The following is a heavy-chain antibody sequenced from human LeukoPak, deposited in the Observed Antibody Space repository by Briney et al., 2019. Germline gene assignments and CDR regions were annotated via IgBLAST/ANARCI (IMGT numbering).Heavy chain of an antibody. CDR1: GFTFSKVC. CDR3: TTGTWIQLWVPDY. J-gene: IGHJ4*02. D-gene: IGHD5-18*01. Sequence: GGPLRLFCAASGFTFSKVCMSWVRQAPGKGLEWVGHIKSKTDGGTTDFAAPVKGRFSISRDDSKNTLFLQMNSLKAEDTAVYYCTTGTWIQLWVPDYWGQGTLVTVSS. CDR2: IKSKTDGGTT. V-gene: IGHV3-15*01.